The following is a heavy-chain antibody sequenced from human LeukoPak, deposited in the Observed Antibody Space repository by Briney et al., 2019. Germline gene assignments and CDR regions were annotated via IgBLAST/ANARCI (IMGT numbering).Heavy chain of an antibody. CDR1: GYTFTSYG. Sequence: GASVKVSCKASGYTFTSYGISWVRQAPGQGLEWMGWISAYNGITNYAQKLQGRVTMTTDTSTSTAYMELRSLRSDDTAVYYCARGPDLLRLGELSHEMAAEYFQHWGQGTLVTVSS. CDR2: ISAYNGIT. D-gene: IGHD3-16*02. V-gene: IGHV1-18*01. CDR3: ARGPDLLRLGELSHEMAAEYFQH. J-gene: IGHJ1*01.